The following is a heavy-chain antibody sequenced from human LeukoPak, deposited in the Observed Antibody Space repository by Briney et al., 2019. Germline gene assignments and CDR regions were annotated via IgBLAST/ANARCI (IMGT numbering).Heavy chain of an antibody. J-gene: IGHJ6*02. V-gene: IGHV3-33*01. CDR3: ARDRAGISMVRGVITSVMDV. D-gene: IGHD3-10*01. CDR2: IWYDGSNK. CDR1: GFILNDYG. Sequence: PGGSLRLSCAASGFILNDYGMHWVRQAPGKGLEWVAVIWYDGSNKYFADSVKGRFTISRDNSKNTLYLQMNSLRAEDTAVYYCARDRAGISMVRGVITSVMDVWGQGTTVSVSS.